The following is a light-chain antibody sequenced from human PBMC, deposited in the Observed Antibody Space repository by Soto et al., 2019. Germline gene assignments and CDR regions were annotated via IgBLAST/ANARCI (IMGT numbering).Light chain of an antibody. CDR2: LGS. V-gene: IGKV2-28*01. CDR3: MPRT. CDR1: QSLLHSNGYNY. Sequence: DMVMSHSPLSLPVTPGEPAYISCRSSQSLLHSNGYNYLDWYLQKPGQSPQLLIYLGSNRASGVPDRFSGSGSGTDFTLKISRVEAEDVGVYYCMPRTFCQVAMVDI. J-gene: IGKJ1*01.